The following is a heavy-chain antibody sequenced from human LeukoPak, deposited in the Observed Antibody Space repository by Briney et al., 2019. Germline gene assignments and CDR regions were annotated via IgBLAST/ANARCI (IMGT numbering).Heavy chain of an antibody. D-gene: IGHD6-19*01. CDR1: GFMFHEYA. CDR2: ISGDGGSA. CDR3: ARVMWYSSGWYYFDY. J-gene: IGHJ4*02. V-gene: IGHV3-43*02. Sequence: GGSLRLACAAPGFMFHEYAIRSVRQAPGEGLGWVSLISGDGGSAFYEDSVTGRFTISRDHDKNSLSLQMNSLRAEDTAVYYCARVMWYSSGWYYFDYWGQGTLVTVSS.